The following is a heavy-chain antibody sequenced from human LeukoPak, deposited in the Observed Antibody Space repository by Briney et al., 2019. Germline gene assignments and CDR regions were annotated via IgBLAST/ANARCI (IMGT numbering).Heavy chain of an antibody. D-gene: IGHD2-15*01. CDR1: GFTFNRFA. CDR2: ISDSGNSA. V-gene: IGHV3-23*01. CDR3: VKDESPLPNIFDL. J-gene: IGHJ3*01. Sequence: GRSLRLSCAASGFTFNRFAMNWVRQAPGKGLEWVSAISDSGNSAYYADAVKGRFTISRDKSKSTLYLQMNSLRAEDTAVYYCVKDESPLPNIFDLWGQGTMVTVSS.